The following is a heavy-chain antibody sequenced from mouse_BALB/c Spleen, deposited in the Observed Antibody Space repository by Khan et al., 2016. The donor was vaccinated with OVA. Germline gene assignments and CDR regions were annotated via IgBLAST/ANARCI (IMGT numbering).Heavy chain of an antibody. CDR3: ARRNYFGYTFAY. V-gene: IGHV1-77*01. D-gene: IGHD1-2*01. J-gene: IGHJ3*01. Sequence: VQLQESGAELARPGASVKLSCTASGYTFTDYYINWVKQRTGQGLEWIGEISPGSGDTYYTERFKGKATLTADKSSSTAYMQPSSLTSEASAVYSCARRNYFGYTFAYWGQGTLVTVSA. CDR2: ISPGSGDT. CDR1: GYTFTDYY.